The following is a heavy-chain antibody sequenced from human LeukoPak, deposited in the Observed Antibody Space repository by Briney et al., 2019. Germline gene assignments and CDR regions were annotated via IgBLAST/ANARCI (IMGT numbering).Heavy chain of an antibody. D-gene: IGHD6-6*01. V-gene: IGHV4-59*08. CDR3: ARQSSLAARPAYYHGMDV. Sequence: GSLRLSCAASGFTFSSHTMNWVRRAPGKGLEYIGYILYSGSTNYNPSLESRVTMSVDTSKNQFSLKLSSVTAADTAVYYCARQSSLAARPAYYHGMDVWGQGTTVTVSS. J-gene: IGHJ6*02. CDR2: ILYSGST. CDR1: GFTFSSHT.